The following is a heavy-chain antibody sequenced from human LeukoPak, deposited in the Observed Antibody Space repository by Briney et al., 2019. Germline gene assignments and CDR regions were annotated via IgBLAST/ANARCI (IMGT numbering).Heavy chain of an antibody. CDR3: ARGQDYVWGSYRSNWFDP. CDR2: INHSGST. D-gene: IGHD3-16*02. CDR1: GGSFSGYY. V-gene: IGHV4-34*01. Sequence: SETLSLTCAVSGGSFSGYYWSWIRQPPGKGLEWIGEINHSGSTNYNPSLKSRVTISVDTSKSQFSLKLSSVTAADTAVYYCARGQDYVWGSYRSNWFDPWGQGTLVTVSS. J-gene: IGHJ5*02.